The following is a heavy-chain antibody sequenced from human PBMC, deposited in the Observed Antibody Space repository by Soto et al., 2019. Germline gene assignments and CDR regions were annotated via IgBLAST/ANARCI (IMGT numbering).Heavy chain of an antibody. CDR1: GFTFNTYA. J-gene: IGHJ6*02. D-gene: IGHD3-3*01. V-gene: IGHV3-23*01. CDR3: AKNGDFWSWGMDV. CDR2: ISESGDGT. Sequence: GGSLRLSCAASGFTFNTYAMTWVRQAPGKGLEWVSLISESGDGTYYADSVKGRFTISRDNSQRTLNLQMNSLRAEDTAVYYCAKNGDFWSWGMDVWGQGTTVTVSS.